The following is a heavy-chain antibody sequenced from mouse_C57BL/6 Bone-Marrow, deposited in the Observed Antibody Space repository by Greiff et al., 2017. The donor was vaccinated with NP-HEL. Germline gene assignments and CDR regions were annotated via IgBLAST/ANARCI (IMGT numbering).Heavy chain of an antibody. CDR2: IDPENGDT. Sequence: EVQLQQSGAELVRPGASVKLSCTVSGFNIKDDYMHWVKQRPEQGLEWIGWIDPENGDTEYASKFQGKGTITADTSSNTAYLQLSSLTSEDTAVYYCTTGGSSPYAMDYWGQGTSVTVSS. V-gene: IGHV14-4*01. D-gene: IGHD1-1*01. CDR1: GFNIKDDY. J-gene: IGHJ4*01. CDR3: TTGGSSPYAMDY.